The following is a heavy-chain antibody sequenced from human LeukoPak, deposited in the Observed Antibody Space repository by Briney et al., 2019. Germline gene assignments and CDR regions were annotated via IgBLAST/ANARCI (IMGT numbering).Heavy chain of an antibody. CDR3: AREASGDYAGVGAFDI. D-gene: IGHD4-17*01. CDR1: GGTFSSYA. V-gene: IGHV1-69*13. J-gene: IGHJ3*02. Sequence: ASVKVSCKASGGTFSSYAISWVRQAPGQGLEWMGGIIPIFGTANYAQKFQGRVTITADESTSTAYMELSSLRSEDTAVYYCAREASGDYAGVGAFDIWGQGTMVTVSS. CDR2: IIPIFGTA.